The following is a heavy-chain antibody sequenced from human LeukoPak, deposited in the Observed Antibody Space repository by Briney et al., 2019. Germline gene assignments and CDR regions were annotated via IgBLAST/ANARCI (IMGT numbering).Heavy chain of an antibody. CDR2: ISSSSSSI. D-gene: IGHD3-22*01. J-gene: IGHJ4*02. Sequence: GGSLRLSCAASGFSFSSYSMNWVCQAPGKGLEWVSYISSSSSSIYYADSVKGRFTISRDNAKKSLYLEMDSLRDEDTAVYYCAREPPSNYDGSGYYYAHFDYWGQGTLVTVSS. CDR1: GFSFSSYS. CDR3: AREPPSNYDGSGYYYAHFDY. V-gene: IGHV3-48*02.